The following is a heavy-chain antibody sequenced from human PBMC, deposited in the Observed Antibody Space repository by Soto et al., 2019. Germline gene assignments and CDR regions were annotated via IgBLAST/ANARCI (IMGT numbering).Heavy chain of an antibody. V-gene: IGHV4-34*01. D-gene: IGHD3-3*01. CDR3: ARGFVSYDFWSGYSQTLDFDY. J-gene: IGHJ4*02. CDR1: GGSFSGYY. CDR2: INHSGST. Sequence: PSETLSLTCAVYGGSFSGYYWSWIRQPPGKGLEWIGEINHSGSTNYNPSLKSRVTISVDTSKNQFSLKLSSVTAADTAVYYCARGFVSYDFWSGYSQTLDFDYWGQGTLVTVSS.